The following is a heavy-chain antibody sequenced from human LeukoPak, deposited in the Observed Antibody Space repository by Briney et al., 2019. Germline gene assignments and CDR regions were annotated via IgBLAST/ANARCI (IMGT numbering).Heavy chain of an antibody. J-gene: IGHJ4*02. Sequence: GGSLRLSCAASGFTFSNYWMDWVRQAPGKGLEWVAMIKQDGSDKYYVDSVEGRLTVSKDNAENSLYLQMSSLRAEDTAVYYCARNRGGGSGYSDYWGQGTLVTVSS. V-gene: IGHV3-7*05. D-gene: IGHD3-22*01. CDR2: IKQDGSDK. CDR3: ARNRGGGSGYSDY. CDR1: GFTFSNYW.